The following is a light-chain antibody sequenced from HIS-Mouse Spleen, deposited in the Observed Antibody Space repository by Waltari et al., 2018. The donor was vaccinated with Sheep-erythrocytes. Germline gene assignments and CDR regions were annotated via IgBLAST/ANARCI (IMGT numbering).Light chain of an antibody. CDR3: QQSYSTPQFT. V-gene: IGKV1-39*01. Sequence: DIQMTQSPSSLSASVGDRVTLTCRASQSISSYLNWYQQKPGKAPKLLIYAASSLQSRVPSRFSGSGSGTDFTLTISSLQPEDFATYYCQQSYSTPQFTFGPGTKVDIK. CDR2: AAS. CDR1: QSISSY. J-gene: IGKJ3*01.